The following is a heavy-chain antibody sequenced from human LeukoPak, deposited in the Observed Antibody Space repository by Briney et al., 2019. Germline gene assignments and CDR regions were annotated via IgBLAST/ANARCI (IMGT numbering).Heavy chain of an antibody. CDR1: GYTFTSFG. V-gene: IGHV1-18*01. J-gene: IGHJ4*02. CDR3: AISAADNYFDY. Sequence: ASVKVSCKASGYTFTSFGIIWVRQAPGQGLEWMGWISAYNGNTNYAQKLQGRVTMTTDTSTSTAYMELRSLRSDDTAVYYCAISAADNYFDYWGQGTLVTVSS. D-gene: IGHD6-13*01. CDR2: ISAYNGNT.